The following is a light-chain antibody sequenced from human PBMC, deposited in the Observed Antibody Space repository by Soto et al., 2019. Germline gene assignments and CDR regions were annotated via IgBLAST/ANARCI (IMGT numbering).Light chain of an antibody. V-gene: IGKV3-15*01. CDR3: QQYNNWPRT. J-gene: IGKJ1*01. CDR2: GTS. CDR1: QSVSSN. Sequence: EIVMTQSPATLSVSPGERATLSCRASQSVSSNLAWYQHKPGQAPRLLIYGTSTRSTGIPARFSGSGSGTEFTLTISGLQSEDFAVYYCQQYNNWPRTFGHGTKVEIK.